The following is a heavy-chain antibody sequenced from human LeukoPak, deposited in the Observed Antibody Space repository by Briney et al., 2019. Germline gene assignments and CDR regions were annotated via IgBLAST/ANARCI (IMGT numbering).Heavy chain of an antibody. V-gene: IGHV1-2*02. D-gene: IGHD3-22*01. CDR1: GYTFTGYY. J-gene: IGHJ3*02. CDR3: ARGGLGYDSSGTLLDAFDI. CDR2: INPNSGGT. Sequence: ASVKVSCKASGYTFTGYYMHWVRQAPGQGLEWMGWINPNSGGTNYAQKFQGRVTMTRDTSISTAYMELSRLRSDDTAVYYCARGGLGYDSSGTLLDAFDIWGQGTMVTVSS.